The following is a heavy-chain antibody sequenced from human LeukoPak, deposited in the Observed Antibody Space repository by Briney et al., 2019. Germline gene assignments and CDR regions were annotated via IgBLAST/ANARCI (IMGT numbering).Heavy chain of an antibody. CDR1: GGSFSGYY. V-gene: IGHV4-34*01. CDR2: INHSGST. Sequence: PSETLSLTCAVYGGSFSGYYWSWIRRPPGKGLEWIGEINHSGSTNYNPSLKSRVTISVDTSKNQFSLKLSSVTAADTAVYYCARRRVGESPFDYWGQGTLVTVSS. J-gene: IGHJ4*02. CDR3: ARRRVGESPFDY. D-gene: IGHD3-10*01.